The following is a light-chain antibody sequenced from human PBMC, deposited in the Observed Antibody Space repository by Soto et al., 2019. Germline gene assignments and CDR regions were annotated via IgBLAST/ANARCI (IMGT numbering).Light chain of an antibody. Sequence: AIQVTQSPSSLSASVGDRVTITCRASLDIRNELDWYQQKPGKAPKRLIYDASTLQDWVPSRFSGDGSGTEFTLTISSLQSEDFATYYCQQYDNYPLTFGGGTKVEI. V-gene: IGKV1-6*01. CDR2: DAS. J-gene: IGKJ4*01. CDR1: LDIRNE. CDR3: QQYDNYPLT.